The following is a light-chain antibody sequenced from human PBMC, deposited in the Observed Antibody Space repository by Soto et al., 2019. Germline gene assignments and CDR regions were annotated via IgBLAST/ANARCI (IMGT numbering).Light chain of an antibody. Sequence: DIQMTQSPSSLSASVGDRVTITCRASQSLGRRLTWYQQKAGEAPKLLLYETSNLQNGVPSRFSGSGSETYFTLTINSLQPEDFANYYCQQSFGPPYTFGQGTKLE. J-gene: IGKJ2*01. CDR1: QSLGRR. CDR2: ETS. CDR3: QQSFGPPYT. V-gene: IGKV1-39*01.